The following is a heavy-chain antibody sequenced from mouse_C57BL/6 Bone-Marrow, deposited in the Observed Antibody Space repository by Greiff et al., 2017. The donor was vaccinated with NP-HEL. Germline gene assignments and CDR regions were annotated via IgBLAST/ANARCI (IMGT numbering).Heavy chain of an antibody. Sequence: EVKLMESGGDLVKPGGSLKLSCAASGFTFSSYGMSWVRQTPDKRLEWVATISSGGSYTYYPDSVKGRFTISRDNAKNTLYLQMSSLKSEDTAMYYCARRAMVTSYFDYWGQGTTLTVSS. CDR1: GFTFSSYG. CDR2: ISSGGSYT. J-gene: IGHJ2*01. CDR3: ARRAMVTSYFDY. V-gene: IGHV5-6*02. D-gene: IGHD2-2*01.